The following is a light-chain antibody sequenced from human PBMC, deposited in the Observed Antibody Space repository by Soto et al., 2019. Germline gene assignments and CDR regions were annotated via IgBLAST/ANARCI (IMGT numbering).Light chain of an antibody. Sequence: QSVLARPASVSGSPGQSITISCTGTNSDVGGYNYVSWYQQHPGKAPELMIYEVSHRPSGVSNRFSGSKSDNTASLTISGLQAEDEADYYCSSYTSISTLYVLGTGTKVTVL. CDR1: NSDVGGYNY. CDR3: SSYTSISTLYV. J-gene: IGLJ1*01. V-gene: IGLV2-14*01. CDR2: EVS.